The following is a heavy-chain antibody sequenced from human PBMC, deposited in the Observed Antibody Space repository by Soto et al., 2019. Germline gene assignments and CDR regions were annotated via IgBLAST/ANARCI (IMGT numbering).Heavy chain of an antibody. CDR1: GGSISSGGYS. V-gene: IGHV4-30-2*01. CDR3: ARAPAR. J-gene: IGHJ4*02. Sequence: QLQLQESGSGLVKPSQTLSLTCAVSGGSISSGGYSWSWIRQPPGKGLEWIGYIYHSGSTYYNPSLXSXXTISVHRSNNQCALKLSAVPAAATAVYYCARAPARWGQGTLVTVSS. D-gene: IGHD2-2*01. CDR2: IYHSGST.